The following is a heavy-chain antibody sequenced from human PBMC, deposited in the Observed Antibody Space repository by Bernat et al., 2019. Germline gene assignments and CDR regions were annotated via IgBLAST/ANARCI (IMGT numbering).Heavy chain of an antibody. CDR3: VRESHQSGWV. CDR1: GLTIANIH. CDR2: IDDGGSR. V-gene: IGHV3-66*01. J-gene: IGHJ4*02. D-gene: IGHD6-19*01. Sequence: EVQLVESGGGLVQPGGSLRVSCAASGLTIANIHMSLFRQAPGKGLEWVSQIDDGGSRYYADSVKGRFTISRDNSQNAFFLPMNSLRVEDTAVYYCVRESHQSGWVWGRGTLVTVSP.